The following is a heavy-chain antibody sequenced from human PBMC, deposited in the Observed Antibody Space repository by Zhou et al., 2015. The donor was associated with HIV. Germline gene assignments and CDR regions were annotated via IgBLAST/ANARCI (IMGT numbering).Heavy chain of an antibody. J-gene: IGHJ5*02. Sequence: EVQLVESGGDSVHPGGSLRLSCTASGFTFSYYWMHWVRQVPEKGLVWVSRIDNDASRTDYADSVKGRFTISRDNAKSTLYLQMNSLRGEDTAMYYCARDDVVVVAATWGQGTLVTVSS. CDR3: ARDDVVVVAAT. D-gene: IGHD2-15*01. CDR1: GFTFSYYW. CDR2: IDNDASRT. V-gene: IGHV3-74*01.